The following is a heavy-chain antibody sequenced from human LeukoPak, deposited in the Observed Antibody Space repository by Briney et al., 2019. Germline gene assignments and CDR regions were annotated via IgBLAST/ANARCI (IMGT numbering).Heavy chain of an antibody. D-gene: IGHD2-15*01. J-gene: IGHJ6*02. V-gene: IGHV1-69*04. Sequence: SVKVSCKASGRTFSSYAISWVRQAPGQGLEWMGRILPILGIAIYAQKFQGRVTITADKSTSTAYMELSSLRSEDTAVYYCARGVSSGSYYYYYGMDVWGQGTTVTVSS. CDR2: ILPILGIA. CDR3: ARGVSSGSYYYYYGMDV. CDR1: GRTFSSYA.